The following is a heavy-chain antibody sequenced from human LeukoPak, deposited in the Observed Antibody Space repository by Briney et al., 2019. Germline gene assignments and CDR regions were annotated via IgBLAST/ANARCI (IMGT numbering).Heavy chain of an antibody. Sequence: ASVTVSCTASGCTFTSYDINWVRQAPGQGLEWTGWMNPNSGNTGYAQKFQGRVTMTRNTSISTAYMELSSLRSEDTAVYYCARALSAAAGFPWGQGTLVTVSS. CDR2: MNPNSGNT. D-gene: IGHD6-13*01. CDR1: GCTFTSYD. CDR3: ARALSAAAGFP. J-gene: IGHJ4*02. V-gene: IGHV1-8*01.